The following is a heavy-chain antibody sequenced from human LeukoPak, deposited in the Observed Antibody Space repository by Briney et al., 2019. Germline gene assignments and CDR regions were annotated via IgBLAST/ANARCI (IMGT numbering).Heavy chain of an antibody. CDR1: GYTFTHYG. J-gene: IGHJ3*02. Sequence: PGGSLRLFCVISGYTFTHYGFHWVRQAPGKALEWVAFISYDGNNKYEDSVKGRFTISRDNSKSTLHLQMNGLRAEDTAVYYCARDPLDISRWTNAFDIWGQGTTVIVS. D-gene: IGHD5-12*01. CDR3: ARDPLDISRWTNAFDI. CDR2: ISYDGNNK. V-gene: IGHV3-30*03.